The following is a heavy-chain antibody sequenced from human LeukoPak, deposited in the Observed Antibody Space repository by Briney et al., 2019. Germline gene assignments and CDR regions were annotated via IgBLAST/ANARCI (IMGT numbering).Heavy chain of an antibody. Sequence: ASVKVSCKASGYTFTGYYMHWVRQAPGQGLEWMGWINPNSGGTNYAQKFQGRVTMTRDTSISTAYMELSRLRSDDTAVYYCARNREWLLLERFDPWGQGTLVTVSS. CDR2: INPNSGGT. CDR1: GYTFTGYY. D-gene: IGHD3-22*01. CDR3: ARNREWLLLERFDP. J-gene: IGHJ5*02. V-gene: IGHV1-2*02.